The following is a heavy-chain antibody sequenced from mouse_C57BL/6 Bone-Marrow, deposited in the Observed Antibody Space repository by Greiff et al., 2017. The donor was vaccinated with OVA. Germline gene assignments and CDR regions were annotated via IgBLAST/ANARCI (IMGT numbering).Heavy chain of an antibody. CDR1: GYTFTGYW. V-gene: IGHV1-9*01. CDR2: ILPGSGST. CDR3: ARRDSSGYVWFAY. Sequence: QVQLQQSGAELMKPGASVKLSCKATGYTFTGYWIEWVKQRPGHGLEWIGEILPGSGSTNYNEKFKGKATFTADTSSNTAYRQLSSLTTEDSAIYYCARRDSSGYVWFAYWGQGTLVTVSA. J-gene: IGHJ3*01. D-gene: IGHD3-2*02.